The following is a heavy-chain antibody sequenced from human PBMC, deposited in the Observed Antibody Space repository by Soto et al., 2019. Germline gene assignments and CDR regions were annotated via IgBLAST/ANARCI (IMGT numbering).Heavy chain of an antibody. J-gene: IGHJ3*02. CDR1: GYTFTSYG. D-gene: IGHD5-12*01. CDR3: AREWVREGAFDS. CDR2: IRAYDGNT. Sequence: ASAKFPSKASGYTFTSYGINWVRQAPGQGLEWMGWIRAYDGNTNYAQKLQGRGTMTTDTSTSTAYMELRSLRSDDTAVYYCAREWVREGAFDSWGQGTMVTLAS. V-gene: IGHV1-18*01.